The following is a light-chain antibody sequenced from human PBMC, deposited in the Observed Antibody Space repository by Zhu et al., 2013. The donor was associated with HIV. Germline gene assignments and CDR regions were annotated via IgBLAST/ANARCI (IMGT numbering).Light chain of an antibody. J-gene: IGLJ2*01. CDR2: HNN. CDR1: SSNIGNNY. Sequence: QSVLTQPPSVSAAPGQKVTISCSGSSSNIGNNYVSWYQQFPGTAPKLLIYHNNKRPSGIPDRFSGSKSGTSATLAITGLQTGDEGDYYCGTWDDSLNTVVFGGGTKLTVL. CDR3: GTWDDSLNTVV. V-gene: IGLV1-51*01.